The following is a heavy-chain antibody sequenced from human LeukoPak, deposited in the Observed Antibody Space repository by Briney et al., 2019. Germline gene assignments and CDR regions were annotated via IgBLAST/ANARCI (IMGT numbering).Heavy chain of an antibody. CDR3: ARDRGYSNFDY. CDR1: GFTFSSYW. CDR2: IKQDGSEK. J-gene: IGHJ4*02. D-gene: IGHD4-11*01. V-gene: IGHV3-7*01. Sequence: TGGSLRLSCAASGFTFSSYWMSWVRQAPGKGLEWVANIKQDGSEKYYVDSVKARFTISRDNAKNSLYLQMNSLRAEDTAVYYCARDRGYSNFDYWGQGTLVTVSS.